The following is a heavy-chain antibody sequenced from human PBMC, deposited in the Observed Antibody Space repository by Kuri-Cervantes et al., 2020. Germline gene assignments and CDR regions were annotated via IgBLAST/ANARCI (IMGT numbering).Heavy chain of an antibody. Sequence: ASVKVSCKASGYTFTSYGISWVRQAPGQGLEWMGWISAYNGNTNYAQKLQGRVTMTTDTSTSTAYMELRSLRSDDTAVYYCARARYYYGSGSPYYFDYWGQGTLVTVSS. V-gene: IGHV1-18*01. CDR3: ARARYYYGSGSPYYFDY. CDR2: ISAYNGNT. CDR1: GYTFTSYG. D-gene: IGHD3-10*01. J-gene: IGHJ4*02.